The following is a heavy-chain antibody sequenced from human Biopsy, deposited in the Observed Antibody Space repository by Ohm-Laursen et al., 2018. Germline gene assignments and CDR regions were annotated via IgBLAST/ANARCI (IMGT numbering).Heavy chain of an antibody. V-gene: IGHV4-61*01. CDR1: GYSIIPSGPEN. D-gene: IGHD3/OR15-3a*01. CDR3: ARGTGKYYVYGAFDI. J-gene: IGHJ3*02. Sequence: GTLSLTCTLSGYSIIPSGPENWSWIRQPPGQGLQYIGFIYSGGNTNYNPSLRSRVTMSVDTSKNQFSLKLRSVTAADTAVYYCARGTGKYYVYGAFDIWGQGTMVTVSS. CDR2: IYSGGNT.